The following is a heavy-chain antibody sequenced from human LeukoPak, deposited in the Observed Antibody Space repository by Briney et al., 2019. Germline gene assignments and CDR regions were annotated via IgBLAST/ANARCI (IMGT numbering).Heavy chain of an antibody. Sequence: PSQTLSLTCTVSGGSISSGGYYWSWIRQPPGKGLEWIGYIYHSGSTYYNPSLKSRVTISVDTSRNRFSLKLSSVTAADTAVYYCARTRIYSGYDWDYWGQGTLVTVSS. J-gene: IGHJ4*02. CDR3: ARTRIYSGYDWDY. D-gene: IGHD5-12*01. V-gene: IGHV4-30-2*01. CDR2: IYHSGST. CDR1: GGSISSGGYY.